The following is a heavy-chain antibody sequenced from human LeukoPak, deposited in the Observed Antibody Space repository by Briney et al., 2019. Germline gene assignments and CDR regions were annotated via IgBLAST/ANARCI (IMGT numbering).Heavy chain of an antibody. CDR1: GFTVSSNY. CDR3: ARADSSGYYGSYYFDY. V-gene: IGHV3-66*02. D-gene: IGHD3-22*01. Sequence: GGSLRLSCAASGFTVSSNYMSWVRQAPGKGLEWVSVIYSGGSTCYADSVKGRFTISRDNSKNTLYLQMNSLRAEDTAVYYCARADSSGYYGSYYFDYWGQGTLVTVSS. CDR2: IYSGGST. J-gene: IGHJ4*02.